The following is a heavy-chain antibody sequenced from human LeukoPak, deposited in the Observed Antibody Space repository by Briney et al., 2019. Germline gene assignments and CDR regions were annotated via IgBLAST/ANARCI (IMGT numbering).Heavy chain of an antibody. J-gene: IGHJ4*02. V-gene: IGHV3-30*02. CDR2: IRYDGSNK. CDR3: AKDHYYGSGSYGSPDY. Sequence: GGSLGLSCAASGFTFSSYGMHWVRQAPGKGLEWVAFIRYDGSNKYYADSVKGRFTISRDNSKNTLYLQMNSLRAEDTAVYYCAKDHYYGSGSYGSPDYWGQGTLVTVSS. D-gene: IGHD3-10*01. CDR1: GFTFSSYG.